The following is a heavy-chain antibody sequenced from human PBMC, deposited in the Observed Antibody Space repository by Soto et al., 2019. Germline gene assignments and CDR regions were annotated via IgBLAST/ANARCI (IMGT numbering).Heavy chain of an antibody. CDR2: IIPIFGTA. V-gene: IGHV1-69*01. D-gene: IGHD6-6*01. CDR1: GGTFSSYA. CDR3: AGDGEYSRWRPRGFDP. J-gene: IGHJ5*02. Sequence: QVQLVQSGAEVKKPGSSVKVSCKASGGTFSSYAISWVRQAPGQGLEWMGGIIPIFGTANYAQKFQGRVTISADGSTSPAYMELSSLRSEDTAVDLWAGDGEYSRWRPRGFDPLGQGTLVTVSS.